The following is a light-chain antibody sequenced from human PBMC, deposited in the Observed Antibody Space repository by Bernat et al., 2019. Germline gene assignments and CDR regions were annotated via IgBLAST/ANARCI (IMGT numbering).Light chain of an antibody. V-gene: IGLV3-1*01. Sequence: SYELTQPPSVSVSPGQTASITCSGDKLGDKYACWYQQKAGQSPVLVIYEDKKRPSGIPERFSGSNSGSTATLTISGTQAMDEADYYCQAWDSDSIVFGGGTKLTVL. CDR2: EDK. CDR3: QAWDSDSIV. CDR1: KLGDKY. J-gene: IGLJ2*01.